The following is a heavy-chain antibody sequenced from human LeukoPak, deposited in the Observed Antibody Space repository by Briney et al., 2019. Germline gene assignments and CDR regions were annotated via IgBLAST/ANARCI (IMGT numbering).Heavy chain of an antibody. CDR3: ARGNSGSNFDS. Sequence: GGSLRLSCAASGFTLSTYWMHWVRQAPGKGLVWVSRIKSDGTITSYADPVKGRFTISRDNAKNTLYLQMNSLRADDTAVYCCARGNSGSNFDSWGQGSLVTVSS. J-gene: IGHJ4*02. CDR2: IKSDGTIT. V-gene: IGHV3-74*01. D-gene: IGHD6-19*01. CDR1: GFTLSTYW.